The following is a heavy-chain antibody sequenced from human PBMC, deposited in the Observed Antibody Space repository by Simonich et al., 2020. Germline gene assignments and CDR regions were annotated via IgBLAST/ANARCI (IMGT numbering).Heavy chain of an antibody. V-gene: IGHV1-18*01. Sequence: QVQLVQSGAEVKKPGASVKVSCKASGYTFTSYGISWVRQAPGQGLEWMGGISAYKGNTNYAQKLQGSVTMTTDTSTSTAYMELRSLRSDDTAVYYCARASRGTWWYYYFDYWGQGTLVTVSS. J-gene: IGHJ4*02. CDR1: GYTFTSYG. CDR2: ISAYKGNT. D-gene: IGHD2-15*01. CDR3: ARASRGTWWYYYFDY.